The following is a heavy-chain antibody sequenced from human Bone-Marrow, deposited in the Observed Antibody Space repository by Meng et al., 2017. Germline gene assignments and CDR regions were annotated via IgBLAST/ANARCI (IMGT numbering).Heavy chain of an antibody. V-gene: IGHV1-69*01. J-gene: IGHJ4*02. D-gene: IGHD6-19*01. Sequence: QGQWVRSWAEGKKPGASVKVSCKASGGTFSSYAISWVRQAPGQGLEWMGGIIPIFGTANYAQKFQGRVTITADESTSTAYMELSSLRSEDTAVYYCARESRDIAVAGVYWGQGTLVTVSS. CDR1: GGTFSSYA. CDR3: ARESRDIAVAGVY. CDR2: IIPIFGTA.